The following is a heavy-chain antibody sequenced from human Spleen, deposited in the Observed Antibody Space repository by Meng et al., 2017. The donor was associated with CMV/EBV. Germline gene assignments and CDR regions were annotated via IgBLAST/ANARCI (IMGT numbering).Heavy chain of an antibody. CDR2: IGHSGFT. CDR3: ARALGEMATIPLYY. CDR1: GGYIITSGYH. J-gene: IGHJ4*02. V-gene: IGHV4-39*07. D-gene: IGHD5-24*01. Sequence: QPQMQRSGPGLVRPPGGPSLTCSVSGGYIITSGYHWGWIRPPPGKGLEWIGSIGHSGFTYYTPSLKSRVTVSIDTSRNQFSLWLTSVTAADTAVYYCARALGEMATIPLYYWGQGTLVTVSS.